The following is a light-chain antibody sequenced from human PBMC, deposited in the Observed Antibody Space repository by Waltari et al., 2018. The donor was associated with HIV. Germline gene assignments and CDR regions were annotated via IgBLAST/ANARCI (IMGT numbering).Light chain of an antibody. J-gene: IGKJ1*01. CDR2: GAS. CDR3: QQYNSWPPAWT. CDR1: HSVSSN. V-gene: IGKV3-15*01. Sequence: EVVMTQSPATLSVSPGDRATLSCRASHSVSSNLAWYQQKPGKAPRLLIFGASTRATGIPARFSGSGSGTEFTLTISFLQCEDFAVYYCQQYNSWPPAWTFGQGTNVEIK.